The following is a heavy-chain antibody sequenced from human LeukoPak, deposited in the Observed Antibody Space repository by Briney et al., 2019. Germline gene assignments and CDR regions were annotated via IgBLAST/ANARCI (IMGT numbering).Heavy chain of an antibody. CDR2: VNADGGNT. CDR3: TKRVKYGGTWDHFAD. CDR1: GFTFDNYR. J-gene: IGHJ4*02. D-gene: IGHD1-26*01. Sequence: GGSPRLSCAASGFTFDNYRMSWVRQAPGKGLEWVSTVNADGGNTYYADSVKGRFTIPRDNSKSTLILQMNSMRVEDTALYYCTKRVKYGGTWDHFADWGQGTLVTVSS. V-gene: IGHV3-23*01.